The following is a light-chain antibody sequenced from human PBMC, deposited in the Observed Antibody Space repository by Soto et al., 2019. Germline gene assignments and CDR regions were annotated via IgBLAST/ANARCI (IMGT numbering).Light chain of an antibody. Sequence: ETVMTQSPATLSVSPGERATRSCGASQSVSTNLAWYQQKPAQVPRLLIYGASTRASDIPARFSGSGSGTECTLTISSLQSEDFAVYYCQQYNEWPLTFGGGTKVEIE. V-gene: IGKV3-15*01. CDR2: GAS. CDR3: QQYNEWPLT. J-gene: IGKJ4*01. CDR1: QSVSTN.